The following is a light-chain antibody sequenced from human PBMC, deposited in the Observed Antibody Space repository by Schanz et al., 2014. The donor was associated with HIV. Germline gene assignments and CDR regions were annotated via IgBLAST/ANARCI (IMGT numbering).Light chain of an antibody. CDR2: AAS. V-gene: IGKV1-5*01. CDR1: QSISSW. J-gene: IGKJ2*01. Sequence: DIQMTQSPSTLSASVGDRVIITCRASQSISSWLAWYQHKPGKAPKLLIYAASSLQSGVPSRFSGSGSGTEFTLAISSLQPEDFATYYCQQYNDRSYTFGQGTKLEIK. CDR3: QQYNDRSYT.